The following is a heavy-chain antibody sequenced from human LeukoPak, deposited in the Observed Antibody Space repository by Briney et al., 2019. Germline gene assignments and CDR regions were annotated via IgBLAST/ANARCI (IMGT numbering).Heavy chain of an antibody. CDR3: AKDTSINRYGSVGY. Sequence: QTGGSLRLSCAASGFTFSTYGMHWVRQAPGKGLEWVAVIWYDGSNKYYADSVKGRFTISRDNSKNTLYLQMNSLRAEDTAVYYCAKDTSINRYGSVGYWGQGTLVTVSS. D-gene: IGHD3-10*01. J-gene: IGHJ4*02. CDR1: GFTFSTYG. V-gene: IGHV3-33*06. CDR2: IWYDGSNK.